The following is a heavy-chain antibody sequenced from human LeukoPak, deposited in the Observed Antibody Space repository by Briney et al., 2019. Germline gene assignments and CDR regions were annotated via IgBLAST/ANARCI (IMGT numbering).Heavy chain of an antibody. CDR3: ARFALTSSLDY. V-gene: IGHV5-51*01. D-gene: IGHD6-13*01. CDR1: GYRFTNYW. CDR2: IYPGDSDT. Sequence: GESLKISCKGSGYRFTNYWIGWVRQMPGKGLEWMGIIYPGDSDTRYSPSFQGQVTFSVDTSISTAYLHWGGLEASDTAMYYCARFALTSSLDYWGQGTLVTVSS. J-gene: IGHJ4*02.